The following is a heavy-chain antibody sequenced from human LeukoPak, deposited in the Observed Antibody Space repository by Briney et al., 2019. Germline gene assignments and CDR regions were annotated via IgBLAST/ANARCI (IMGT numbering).Heavy chain of an antibody. V-gene: IGHV3-53*01. CDR1: GLTVSNNY. D-gene: IGHD5-12*01. CDR3: ARVLWSGGYPRFDS. J-gene: IGHJ4*02. CDR2: LYSGGNT. Sequence: GGSLRLSCAASGLTVSNNYMSWVRQAPGKGLKWVSILYSGGNTYYADSVKGRLTISRDNSKNTLYLQMNSLRAEDTAVYYCARVLWSGGYPRFDSWGQGTLVTVSS.